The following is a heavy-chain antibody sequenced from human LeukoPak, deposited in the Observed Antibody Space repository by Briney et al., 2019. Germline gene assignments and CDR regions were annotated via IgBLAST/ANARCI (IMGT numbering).Heavy chain of an antibody. J-gene: IGHJ4*02. D-gene: IGHD5-12*01. CDR1: GGSMSGYY. Sequence: SETLSLTCTVSGGSMSGYYWSWIRQPPGKGLEWIGYIHYSGTTNYNLSLKSRVTISLDTSRNQFSLKLRSVTTADTAVYYCARRRVYSGSGEFDFWGQGTLVTVSS. CDR3: ARRRVYSGSGEFDF. CDR2: IHYSGTT. V-gene: IGHV4-59*01.